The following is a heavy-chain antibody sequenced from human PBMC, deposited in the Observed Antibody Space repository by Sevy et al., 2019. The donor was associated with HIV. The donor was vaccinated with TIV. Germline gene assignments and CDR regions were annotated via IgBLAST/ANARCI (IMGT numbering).Heavy chain of an antibody. CDR2: VHTSGDT. D-gene: IGHD3-10*01. V-gene: IGHV4-61*02. CDR3: AGDQVGLDVVRGVRQWFDP. J-gene: IGHJ5*02. CDR1: GASINSGNYY. Sequence: SETLSLTCTVSGASINSGNYYWSWIRQPAGKGLEWLGRVHTSGDTNSNPSLKSRATISMDTSKNQFSLKLSSVTAADTAVYYCAGDQVGLDVVRGVRQWFDPWGQGTLVTVSS.